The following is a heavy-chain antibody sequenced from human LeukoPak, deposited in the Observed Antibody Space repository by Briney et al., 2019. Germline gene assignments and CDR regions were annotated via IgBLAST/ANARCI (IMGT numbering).Heavy chain of an antibody. D-gene: IGHD3-10*01. CDR1: GFTSSSYG. CDR3: ARESLSKYYYGSGSYYIYYYYGMDV. J-gene: IGHJ6*04. V-gene: IGHV3-33*01. Sequence: GRSLRLSCAASGFTSSSYGMHWVRQAPGKGLEWVAVIWYDGSNKYYADSVKGRFTISRDNSKNTLYLQMNSLRAEDTAVYYCARESLSKYYYGSGSYYIYYYYGMDVWGKGTTVTVSS. CDR2: IWYDGSNK.